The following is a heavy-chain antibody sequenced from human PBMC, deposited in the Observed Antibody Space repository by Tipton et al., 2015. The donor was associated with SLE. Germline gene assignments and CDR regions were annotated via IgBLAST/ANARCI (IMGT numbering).Heavy chain of an antibody. CDR2: MFHSGST. D-gene: IGHD3-22*01. CDR3: AREVEGIHD. Sequence: TLSLTCTVSGGSISTYYWGWIRQPPGKGLEWIASMFHSGSTFYNPSLKSRVTVSVDTSKNQLSLKLNSVTAADTAIYYCAREVEGIHDWGRGTLVTVSS. CDR1: GGSISTYY. J-gene: IGHJ4*02. V-gene: IGHV4-38-2*02.